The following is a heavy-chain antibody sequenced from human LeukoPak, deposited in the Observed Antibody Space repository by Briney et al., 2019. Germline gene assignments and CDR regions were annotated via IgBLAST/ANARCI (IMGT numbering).Heavy chain of an antibody. Sequence: ASVKVSCKASGYTFTAYYIQWVRQAPGQGLEWMGTIRPGDTRTTYAQKFQGRVTMTWDMSTTTGYMELSSLRSEDAAVYYCVREKSGGTYDYWGQGTLVTVSS. CDR3: VREKSGGTYDY. CDR2: IRPGDTRT. J-gene: IGHJ4*02. CDR1: GYTFTAYY. V-gene: IGHV1-46*01. D-gene: IGHD3-16*01.